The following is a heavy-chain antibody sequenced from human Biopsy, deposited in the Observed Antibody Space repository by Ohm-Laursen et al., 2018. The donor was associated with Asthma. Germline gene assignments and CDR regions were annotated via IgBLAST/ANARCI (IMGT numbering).Heavy chain of an antibody. Sequence: ESSAKVSCKASGYTFTSYGISWVRQAPGQGLEWMGWISAYNGNTNYAQKLQGRVTMTTDTPTSTAYMELRSLRSDDSAVYYCARDGSVGAPSDYWGQGALVTVSS. V-gene: IGHV1-18*04. D-gene: IGHD1-26*01. CDR1: GYTFTSYG. CDR2: ISAYNGNT. J-gene: IGHJ4*02. CDR3: ARDGSVGAPSDY.